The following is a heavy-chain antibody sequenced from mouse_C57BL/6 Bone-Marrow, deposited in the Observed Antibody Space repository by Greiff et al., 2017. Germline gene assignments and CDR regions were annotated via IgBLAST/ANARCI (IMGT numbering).Heavy chain of an antibody. V-gene: IGHV14-4*01. CDR3: TPRVLWGNSYAMDY. CDR1: GFNIKDDY. D-gene: IGHD2-1*01. J-gene: IGHJ4*01. Sequence: VQLQQSGAELVRPGASVKLSCTASGFNIKDDYMHWVKQRPEQGLEWIGWIDPENGDPAYASKFQGKATITADTSSNTAYLQLSSLTSEDTAVYYCTPRVLWGNSYAMDYWGQGTSVTVSS. CDR2: IDPENGDP.